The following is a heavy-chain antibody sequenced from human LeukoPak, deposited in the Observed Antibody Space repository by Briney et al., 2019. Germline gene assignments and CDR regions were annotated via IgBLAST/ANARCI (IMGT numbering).Heavy chain of an antibody. CDR2: INHSGST. V-gene: IGHV4-34*01. Sequence: KPSETLSLTCAVYGGSFSGYYWSWIRQPPGKGLEWIGEINHSGSTNYNPSLKSRVTISVGTSKNQFSLKLSSVTAADTAVYYCARGPTANYYGSGSIHRRARYNWFDPWGQGTLVTVSS. CDR3: ARGPTANYYGSGSIHRRARYNWFDP. CDR1: GGSFSGYY. J-gene: IGHJ5*02. D-gene: IGHD3-10*01.